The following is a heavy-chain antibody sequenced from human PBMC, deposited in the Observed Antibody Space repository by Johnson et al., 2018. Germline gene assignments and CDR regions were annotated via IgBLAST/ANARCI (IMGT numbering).Heavy chain of an antibody. CDR2: LIPVFGTT. CDR3: ARDDIVLVTVPQDYNGMDV. Sequence: VQLVESGAAVTKPGSSVKVSCKASGGTFSSYTISWVRQAPGQGLAWMGALIPVFGTTNYAQQFPVRVTITADESTSTIYRELSSQTADDTAVYYCARDDIVLVTVPQDYNGMDVWGQGTTVTVSS. V-gene: IGHV1-69*01. D-gene: IGHD2-21*02. J-gene: IGHJ6*02. CDR1: GGTFSSYT.